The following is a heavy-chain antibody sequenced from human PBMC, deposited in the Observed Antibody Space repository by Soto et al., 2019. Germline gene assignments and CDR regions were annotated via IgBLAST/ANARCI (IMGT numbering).Heavy chain of an antibody. D-gene: IGHD1-1*01. CDR3: VRDGTKTLRDWFDP. Sequence: PSETLSLTCTVPGGSISYYYWSWIRQPPGKGLERIGYMYYSGGTYYNPSLNSRVTISVDTSKKQFSLKLRSVTAADTAVYYCVRDGTKTLRDWFDPWGQGMSVTVSS. V-gene: IGHV4-59*12. CDR1: GGSISYYY. J-gene: IGHJ5*02. CDR2: MYYSGGT.